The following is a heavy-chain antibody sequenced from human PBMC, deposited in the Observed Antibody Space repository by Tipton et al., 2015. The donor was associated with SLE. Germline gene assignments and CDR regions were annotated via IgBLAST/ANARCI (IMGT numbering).Heavy chain of an antibody. Sequence: TLSLTCSVSGDSLSSNNYYWGWIRQSPAQGLEWIWTIHYAGDTYYNPSLRSRLTISVDTSENHFSLNLNSVTAADTAVYFCARQRGYYDGTPFPPWNFDLWGRGTQVTVSS. CDR2: IHYAGDT. D-gene: IGHD3-16*01. CDR3: ARQRGYYDGTPFPPWNFDL. J-gene: IGHJ2*01. V-gene: IGHV4-39*07. CDR1: GDSLSSNNYY.